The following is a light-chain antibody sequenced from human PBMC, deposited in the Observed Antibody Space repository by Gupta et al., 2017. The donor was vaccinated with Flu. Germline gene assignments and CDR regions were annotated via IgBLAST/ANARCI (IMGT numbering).Light chain of an antibody. V-gene: IGLV1-40*01. CDR2: GNN. CDR3: QSYDTGLSGFYI. J-gene: IGLJ1*01. Sequence: TISCTGRSSNIGAGYDVHGYQQIPPQAPKLLIYGNNKRPSGVPDRLSASTSGTSASLAITGLQTDDEADYYCQSYDTGLSGFYIFGTGTKVTVL. CDR1: SSNIGAGYD.